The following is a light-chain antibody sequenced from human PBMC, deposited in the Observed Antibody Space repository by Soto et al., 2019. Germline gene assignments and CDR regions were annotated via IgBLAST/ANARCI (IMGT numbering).Light chain of an antibody. CDR1: FGAVTKDNY. V-gene: IGLV7-46*01. J-gene: IGLJ3*02. CDR3: LLSYAGARLV. Sequence: QSVVTQEPSLTVSPGGTVTLTCGSSFGAVTKDNYPYWFQQKPGQAPRTLIYDTNNRQSWTPGRFSGSILGGKAALTLSGAQPEDEADYYCLLSYAGARLVFGGGTKVTVL. CDR2: DTN.